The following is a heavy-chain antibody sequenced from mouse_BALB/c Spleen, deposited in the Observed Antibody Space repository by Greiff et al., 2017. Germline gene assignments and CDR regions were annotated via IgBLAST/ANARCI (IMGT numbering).Heavy chain of an antibody. J-gene: IGHJ4*01. CDR3: ARQDYDDAMDY. V-gene: IGHV5-12-2*01. Sequence: EVQGVESGGGLVQPGGSLKLSCAASGFTFSSYTMSWVRQTPEKRLEWVAYISNGGGSTYYPDTVKGRFTISRDNAKNTLYLQMSSLKSEDTAMYYCARQDYDDAMDYWGQGTSVTVSS. CDR2: ISNGGGST. D-gene: IGHD2-4*01. CDR1: GFTFSSYT.